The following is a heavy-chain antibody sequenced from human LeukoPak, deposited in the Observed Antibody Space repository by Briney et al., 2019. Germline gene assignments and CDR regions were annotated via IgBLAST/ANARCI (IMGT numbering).Heavy chain of an antibody. V-gene: IGHV3-33*01. CDR1: GFTFSSYG. D-gene: IGHD4-23*01. CDR3: ARGDYGGPFDY. CDR2: IWYDGSNK. J-gene: IGHJ4*02. Sequence: GRSLRLSCAASGFTFSSYGMHWVRQAPGKGLEWVAVIWYDGSNKYYADSVKGRFTISRDNSKNTLYLQMNSLRAEDTAVYYCARGDYGGPFDYWGQGTLVTVSS.